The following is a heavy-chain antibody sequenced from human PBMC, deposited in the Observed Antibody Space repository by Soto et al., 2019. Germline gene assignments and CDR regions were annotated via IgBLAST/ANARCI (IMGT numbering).Heavy chain of an antibody. J-gene: IGHJ5*01. D-gene: IGHD6-19*01. Sequence: SETLSLTCAVPGDSINNNYYWGWIRKPPGKGLEWIASIYNSVSTHYNPPLRSRVTISIDTSKNQFSLQLTSVTAADTAVYYCARNTSGWSFDSWGQGTRGTVS. CDR3: ARNTSGWSFDS. V-gene: IGHV4-38-2*01. CDR2: IYNSVST. CDR1: GDSINNNYY.